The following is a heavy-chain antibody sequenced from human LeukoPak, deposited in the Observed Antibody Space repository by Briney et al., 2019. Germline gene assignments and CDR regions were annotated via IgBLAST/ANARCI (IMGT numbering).Heavy chain of an antibody. CDR2: IYSSGTT. D-gene: IGHD2-2*01. V-gene: IGHV4-39*01. CDR1: GGSLTNTNYY. CDR3: ARHPSLSRFSFDY. J-gene: IGHJ4*02. Sequence: SETLSLTCTVSGGSLTNTNYYRGWIRQPPGKGLEWIGSIYSSGTTYYNPSLKSRVTISVDASKNQFSLKLTSVTAADTAVYYCARHPSLSRFSFDYWGQGTLVTVSS.